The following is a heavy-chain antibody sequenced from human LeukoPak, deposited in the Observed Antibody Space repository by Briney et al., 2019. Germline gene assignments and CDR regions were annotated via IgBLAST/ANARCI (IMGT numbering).Heavy chain of an antibody. CDR2: IYTSGST. D-gene: IGHD6-13*01. V-gene: IGHV4-4*07. Sequence: SETLSLTCTVSGGSISSYYWNWIRQPAGKGLEWIGRIYTSGSTNYNPSLKSRVTMSADTSKNQFSLKLSSVTAADTAVYYCARALPRAAAVPNWFAPWGQGTLVTVSS. J-gene: IGHJ5*02. CDR3: ARALPRAAAVPNWFAP. CDR1: GGSISSYY.